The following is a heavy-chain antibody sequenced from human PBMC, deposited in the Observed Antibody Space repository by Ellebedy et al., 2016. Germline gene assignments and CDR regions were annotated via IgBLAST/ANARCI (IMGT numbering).Heavy chain of an antibody. Sequence: GGSLRLSCAASGFTFSSYSMNWVRQAPGKGLEWVSYISSSSSSIYYADSVKGRFTISRDNSKNTLYLQMNSLRAEDTAVYYCARDVRSGSRLLEYGMDVWGQGTTVTVSS. V-gene: IGHV3-48*01. CDR3: ARDVRSGSRLLEYGMDV. J-gene: IGHJ6*02. D-gene: IGHD3-3*01. CDR1: GFTFSSYS. CDR2: ISSSSSSI.